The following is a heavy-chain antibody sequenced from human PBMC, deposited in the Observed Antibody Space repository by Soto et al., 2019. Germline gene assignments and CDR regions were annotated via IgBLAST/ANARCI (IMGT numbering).Heavy chain of an antibody. CDR2: IIPIFGTA. CDR3: ARANDILTGYYHYYYYYGMDV. Sequence: SVKVSCTASGGTFSSYAISWVRQAPGQGLEWMGGIIPIFGTANYAQKFQGRVTITADESTSTAYMELSSLRSEDTAVYYCARANDILTGYYHYYYYYGMDVWGQGTTVTVSS. CDR1: GGTFSSYA. D-gene: IGHD3-9*01. J-gene: IGHJ6*02. V-gene: IGHV1-69*13.